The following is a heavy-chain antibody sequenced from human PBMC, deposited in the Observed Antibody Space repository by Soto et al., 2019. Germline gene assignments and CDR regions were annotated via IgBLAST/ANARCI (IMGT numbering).Heavy chain of an antibody. D-gene: IGHD2-15*01. CDR1: GFSFTDYS. CDR3: TRVRMPDGIYSLDY. CDR2: IDLSGSTS. Sequence: EVQLLESGGDLVQPGGSLRLSCAASGFSFTDYSMNWVRQAPGKGLEWVAFIDLSGSTSYYRDSVKGRFTIFKDKYRNTVYLQLNSLTVEDAAVYYCTRVRMPDGIYSLDYWGQVGLVTVAS. V-gene: IGHV3-23*05. J-gene: IGHJ4*02.